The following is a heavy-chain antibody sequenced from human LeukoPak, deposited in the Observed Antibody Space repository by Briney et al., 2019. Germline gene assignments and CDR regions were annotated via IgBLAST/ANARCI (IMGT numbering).Heavy chain of an antibody. Sequence: EASVKVFCKVSGYTLTELSMHWVRQAPGKGLEWMGGFDPEDGETIYAQKFQGRVTMTEDTSTDTAYMELSSLRSEDTAVYYCATAPAKIYCSSTSCYGVYYFDYWGQGTLVTVSS. D-gene: IGHD2-2*01. CDR2: FDPEDGET. J-gene: IGHJ4*02. V-gene: IGHV1-24*01. CDR1: GYTLTELS. CDR3: ATAPAKIYCSSTSCYGVYYFDY.